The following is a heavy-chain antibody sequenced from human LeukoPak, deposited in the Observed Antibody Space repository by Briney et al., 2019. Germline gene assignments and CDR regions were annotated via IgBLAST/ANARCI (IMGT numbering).Heavy chain of an antibody. J-gene: IGHJ4*02. CDR1: GGSISGYY. CDR3: ARGRTFDY. V-gene: IGHV4-59*01. CDR2: VYYSGKT. Sequence: PSETLSLTCTVSGGSISGYYWSWTRQPPGKGLEWIGYVYYSGKTNCNPSLKSRVTISVDTSKNQFSLKLNSVTAADTAVYYCARGRTFDYWGQGTLVTVSS. D-gene: IGHD3/OR15-3a*01.